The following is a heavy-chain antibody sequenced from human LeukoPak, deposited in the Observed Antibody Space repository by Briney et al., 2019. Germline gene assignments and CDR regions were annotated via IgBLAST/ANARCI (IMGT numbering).Heavy chain of an antibody. Sequence: PSETLSLTCTVSGGSISSGGYYWSWIRQHPGKGLEWIGYIYYSGSTYYNPSLKSRVTISVDTSKNQFSLKLSSVTAADTAVYYCARDRAEWDPNPDAFDIWGQGTMVTVSS. CDR2: IYYSGST. CDR3: ARDRAEWDPNPDAFDI. D-gene: IGHD1-26*01. CDR1: GGSISSGGYY. J-gene: IGHJ3*02. V-gene: IGHV4-31*03.